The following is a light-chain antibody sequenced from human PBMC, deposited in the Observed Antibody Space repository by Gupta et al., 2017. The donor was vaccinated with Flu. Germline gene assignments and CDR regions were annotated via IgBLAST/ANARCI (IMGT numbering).Light chain of an antibody. CDR3: QQYYSTPHT. CDR2: WAS. Sequence: DIVITPSPDSLAVSLGERATINCKSSQSVLYSSNNKNYLAWYQQKPGQPPKLLIYWASTRESGVPDRFSGSGSGTDFTLTISSLQAEDVAVYYCQQYYSTPHTFGGGTKVEIK. CDR1: QSVLYSSNNKNY. V-gene: IGKV4-1*01. J-gene: IGKJ4*01.